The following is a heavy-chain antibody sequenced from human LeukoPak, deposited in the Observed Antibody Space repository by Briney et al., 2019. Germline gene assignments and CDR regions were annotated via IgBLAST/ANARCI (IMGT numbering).Heavy chain of an antibody. CDR1: GYTFTSYG. CDR3: ARRECATYYYDSSGYCWFDP. CDR2: ISAYNGNT. D-gene: IGHD3-22*01. Sequence: ASVTVSCMASGYTFTSYGISWVRQAPGQGLEWRGWISAYNGNTNYAQKLQGRVTMTTDTSTSTAYMELRSLRSDDTAVYYCARRECATYYYDSSGYCWFDPWGQGTLVTVSS. V-gene: IGHV1-18*01. J-gene: IGHJ5*02.